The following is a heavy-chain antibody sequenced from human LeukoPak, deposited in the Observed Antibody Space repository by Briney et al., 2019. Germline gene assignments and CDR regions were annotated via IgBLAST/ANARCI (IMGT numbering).Heavy chain of an antibody. D-gene: IGHD1-26*01. J-gene: IGHJ5*02. V-gene: IGHV1-18*01. CDR1: AYTFTSYA. CDR3: ARDLAGVVGVTAWFDP. Sequence: ASVKGSCKASAYTFTSYAISWVRQAPGQGLEWMGWISASNGNTNYAQKLHGRVTMTTDTSTNTVYMELRSLRFDDTAVYYCARDLAGVVGVTAWFDPWGQGTLVTVSS. CDR2: ISASNGNT.